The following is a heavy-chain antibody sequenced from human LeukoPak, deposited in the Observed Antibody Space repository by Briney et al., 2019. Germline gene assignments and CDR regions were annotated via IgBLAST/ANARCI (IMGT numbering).Heavy chain of an antibody. CDR2: TYYRSKWYN. Sequence: SQTLSLTCAISGDSVSSNSAAWNWIRQSPSRGLEWLGRTYYRSKWYNDYAVSVKSRITINPDTSKNQFSLQLNSVTPEDTAVYYCARAWSGGWCVQLGACYMDVWGKGTTVTVSS. D-gene: IGHD2-8*01. CDR3: ARAWSGGWCVQLGACYMDV. J-gene: IGHJ6*03. V-gene: IGHV6-1*01. CDR1: GDSVSSNSAA.